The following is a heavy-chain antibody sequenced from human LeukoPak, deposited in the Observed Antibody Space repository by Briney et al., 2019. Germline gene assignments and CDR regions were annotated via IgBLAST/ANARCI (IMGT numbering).Heavy chain of an antibody. V-gene: IGHV3-23*01. CDR1: GFAFSSRN. J-gene: IGHJ4*02. D-gene: IGHD3-16*01. Sequence: GGSLRLSCTTSGFAFSSRNMNCARQAPGKGLEWVSSISGSGGSTYYADSVKGLFTISRDNSKNTQYLQINRLSAGHTGEYYWPKEGYEMLIYGVLDYWGQGTLVTVSS. CDR3: PKEGYEMLIYGVLDY. CDR2: ISGSGGST.